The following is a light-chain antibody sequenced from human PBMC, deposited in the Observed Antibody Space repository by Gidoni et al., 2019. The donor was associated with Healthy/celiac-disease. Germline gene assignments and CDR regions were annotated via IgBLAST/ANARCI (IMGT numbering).Light chain of an antibody. CDR2: AAS. Sequence: DIQMTQSPSSLSASVGDRVTITCRASQSISSYLNWYQQKPGKAPKLLIYAASSLQSGVPSRFSGSGSGTDFTLTISSLQPEDFATYYCQQSHSTLYTFXXXTKLEIK. CDR1: QSISSY. J-gene: IGKJ2*01. CDR3: QQSHSTLYT. V-gene: IGKV1-39*01.